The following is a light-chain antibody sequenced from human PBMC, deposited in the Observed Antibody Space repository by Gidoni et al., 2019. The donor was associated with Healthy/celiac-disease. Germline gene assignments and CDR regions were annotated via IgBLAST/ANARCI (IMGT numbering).Light chain of an antibody. CDR2: AAS. CDR1: QSISSY. V-gene: IGKV1-39*01. Sequence: DIQMTQSPSSLSASVGDRVTITCRASQSISSYLNWYQQKPGKAPKRLIYAASSLQSGVPSRFSGSGSGTDFTLTISSRQPEDFATYYCQQSYSTPPWTFGQGTKVEIK. CDR3: QQSYSTPPWT. J-gene: IGKJ1*01.